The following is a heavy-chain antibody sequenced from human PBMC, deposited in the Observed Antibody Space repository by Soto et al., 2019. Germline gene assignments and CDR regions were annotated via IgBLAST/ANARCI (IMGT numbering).Heavy chain of an antibody. J-gene: IGHJ4*02. Sequence: HVQLAQSGAEVKKPGASVKVSCKASGYTFTTYGMSWVRQAHGQGLDWMEWISTYNGNTKYAERLQGRVTMTTETTTSTAYMELRSLRSDDTAVYYCARGPTDYYDNSGNYFLNYWGQGTLVTVSS. CDR1: GYTFTTYG. V-gene: IGHV1-18*01. CDR3: ARGPTDYYDNSGNYFLNY. D-gene: IGHD3-22*01. CDR2: ISTYNGNT.